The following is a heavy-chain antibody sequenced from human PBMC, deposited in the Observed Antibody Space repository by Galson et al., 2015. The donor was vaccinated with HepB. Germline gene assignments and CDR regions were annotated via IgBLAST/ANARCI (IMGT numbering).Heavy chain of an antibody. V-gene: IGHV1-2*06. CDR2: INPNSGGT. Sequence: SVKVSCKASGYTFTGYYMHWVRQAPGQGLEWMGRINPNSGGTNYAQKFQGRVTMTRDTSISTAYMELSRLRSDDTAVYYCARDDGVGNWNETFDYWGQGTLVTVSS. CDR3: ARDDGVGNWNETFDY. J-gene: IGHJ4*02. D-gene: IGHD1-20*01. CDR1: GYTFTGYY.